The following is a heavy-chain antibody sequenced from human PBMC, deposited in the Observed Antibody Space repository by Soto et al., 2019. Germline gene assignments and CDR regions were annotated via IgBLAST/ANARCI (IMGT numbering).Heavy chain of an antibody. J-gene: IGHJ5*02. CDR2: IDPSDSYT. CDR3: ARHKVYSSGWFSTGGFDP. V-gene: IGHV5-10-1*01. CDR1: GYSFTIYW. Sequence: GESLKISCNGSGYSFTIYWISWVRQMPGKGLEWMGRIDPSDSYTNYSPSFQGHVTISADKSISTAYLQWSSLKASDTAMYYCARHKVYSSGWFSTGGFDPWGQGTLVTVSS. D-gene: IGHD6-19*01.